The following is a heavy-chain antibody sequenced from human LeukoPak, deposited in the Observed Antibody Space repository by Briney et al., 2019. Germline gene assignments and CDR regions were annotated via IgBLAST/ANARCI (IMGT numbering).Heavy chain of an antibody. CDR2: IRHDGSDV. CDR1: GFNFDNYY. J-gene: IGHJ4*02. V-gene: IGHV3-7*04. Sequence: PGGSLRLSCVGSGFNFDNYYMSWVRQAPGKGLEWVADIRHDGSDVYNVDSVRGRFTISRDNAKNSVYLQMNSLKDEDTAVYYCVLDGSGSAFSLVYWGQGTLVTVSS. D-gene: IGHD3-10*01. CDR3: VLDGSGSAFSLVY.